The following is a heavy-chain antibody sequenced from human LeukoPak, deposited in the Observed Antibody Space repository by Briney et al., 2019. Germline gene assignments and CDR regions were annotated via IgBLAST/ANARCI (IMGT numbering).Heavy chain of an antibody. CDR3: AREKSGDGMDV. V-gene: IGHV1-8*01. CDR2: MNPNSGNT. J-gene: IGHJ6*02. CDR1: GYTFTSYD. Sequence: ASVKVSCKASGYTFTSYDINWVRQAPGQGLEWMGWMNPNSGNTVYAQKFQGRVTMTRNTSISTAYMELSSLRSEDTAVYYCAREKSGDGMDVWGQGTTVTVSS. D-gene: IGHD3-10*01.